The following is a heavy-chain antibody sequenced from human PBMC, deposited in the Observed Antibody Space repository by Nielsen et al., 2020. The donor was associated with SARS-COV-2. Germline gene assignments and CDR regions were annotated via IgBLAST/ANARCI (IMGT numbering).Heavy chain of an antibody. V-gene: IGHV3-33*01. J-gene: IGHJ6*02. CDR2: IWYDGSNK. D-gene: IGHD1-7*01. CDR3: GRGGWNYPLNGMDV. CDR1: GFTFSSYG. Sequence: GGSLRLSCAASGFTFSSYGMHWVRQAPGKGLEWVAVIWYDGSNKYYADSVKGRFTISRDNSKNTLYLQMNSLRAEDTAVYYCGRGGWNYPLNGMDVWGQGTTVTVSS.